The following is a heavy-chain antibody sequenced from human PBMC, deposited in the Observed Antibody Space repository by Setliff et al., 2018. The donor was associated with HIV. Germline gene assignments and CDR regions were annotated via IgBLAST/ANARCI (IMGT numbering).Heavy chain of an antibody. CDR2: IHHSGGT. Sequence: SETLSLTCTVSYGSISGHYWTWIRQPPGKGLEWIGYIHHSGGTQYNPSLMSRLTMSVDSSKNQFSLSLSSVSAADTAVYYCARLPDINCWPFDYWARGTLVTVSS. J-gene: IGHJ4*02. D-gene: IGHD1-1*01. CDR3: ARLPDINCWPFDY. CDR1: YGSISGHY. V-gene: IGHV4-59*11.